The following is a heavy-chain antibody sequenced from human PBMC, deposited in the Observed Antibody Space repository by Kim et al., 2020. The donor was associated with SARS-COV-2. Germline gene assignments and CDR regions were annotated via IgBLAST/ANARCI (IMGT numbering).Heavy chain of an antibody. CDR1: GFTFSSYE. Sequence: GGSLRLSCAASGFTFSSYEMNWVRQAPGKGLEWVSFISTGGSITYYADSVKGRFTISRDNAENSLYLQMNSLRAEDTAVYYCARDPPYYYYYYGMDVWGQGTTVTVSS. CDR3: ARDPPYYYYYYGMDV. CDR2: ISTGGSIT. J-gene: IGHJ6*02. V-gene: IGHV3-48*03.